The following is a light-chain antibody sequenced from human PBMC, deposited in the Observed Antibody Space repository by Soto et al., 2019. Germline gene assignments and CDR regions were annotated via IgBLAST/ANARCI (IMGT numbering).Light chain of an antibody. CDR1: QSISSW. CDR3: QQYNTYWT. CDR2: DAS. Sequence: EIQMTQSPSTLSASVGDRVTITCRASQSISSWLAWYQQKPGKAPKLLIYDASSLESGVPSRFIGSGSGTEFTLTISSLKPDDFATYYCQQYNTYWTFGQGTKVDIK. V-gene: IGKV1-5*01. J-gene: IGKJ1*01.